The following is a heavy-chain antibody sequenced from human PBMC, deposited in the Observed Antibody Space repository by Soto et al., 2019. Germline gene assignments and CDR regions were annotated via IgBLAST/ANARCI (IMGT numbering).Heavy chain of an antibody. V-gene: IGHV4-39*01. CDR2: IHYNGNT. D-gene: IGHD2-2*01. Sequence: QLQLQESGPGLVKPSETLSLTCTVSDGSISSSSYFWGWIRQPPGKGLEWIGSIHYNGNTYYNPSLKSRVTISADTSKNQFSLKLSSVTAADTAVYYCARPVGSTTLYNWIDPWGQGTLVTVSS. CDR1: DGSISSSSYF. CDR3: ARPVGSTTLYNWIDP. J-gene: IGHJ5*02.